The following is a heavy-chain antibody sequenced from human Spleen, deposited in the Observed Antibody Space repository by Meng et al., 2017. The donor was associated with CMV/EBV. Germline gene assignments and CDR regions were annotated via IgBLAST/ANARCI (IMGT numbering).Heavy chain of an antibody. D-gene: IGHD5-12*01. CDR1: GGSISSSNW. CDR3: ARGSWVYSDDDETTGLDY. J-gene: IGHJ4*02. V-gene: IGHV4-4*02. Sequence: GSLRLSCAVSGGSISSSNWWSWVRQPPGKGLEWIGEIYHSGSTNYNPSLKSRVTISVDASKNQFSLKLTSVTAADTAVYYCARGSWVYSDDDETTGLDYWGPGTLVTVSS. CDR2: IYHSGST.